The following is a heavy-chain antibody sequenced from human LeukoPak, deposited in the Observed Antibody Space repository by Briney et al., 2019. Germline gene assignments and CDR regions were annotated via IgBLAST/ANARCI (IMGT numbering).Heavy chain of an antibody. D-gene: IGHD2-15*01. V-gene: IGHV4-59*08. CDR3: ARHETHCTGGNCYSNAFDV. Sequence: SETLSLTCTVSGGSISRYYWSWIRRPPGEGLEWIGYIFHSGSTKYNPSLNSRVTISLDASKRQFSLHLTSVTATDTAVYFCARHETHCTGGNCYSNAFDVWGPGTMVTVSS. CDR1: GGSISRYY. J-gene: IGHJ3*01. CDR2: IFHSGST.